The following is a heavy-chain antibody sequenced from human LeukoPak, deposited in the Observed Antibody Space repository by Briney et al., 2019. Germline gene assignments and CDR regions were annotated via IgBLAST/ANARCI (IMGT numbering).Heavy chain of an antibody. J-gene: IGHJ5*02. D-gene: IGHD3-3*01. V-gene: IGHV4-59*02. Sequence: PSETLSLTCAVSGGSVSIYYWTWIRQPPGKGLEWIGSIYNTGSTNYSPSLKSRVTISIDTSKNQFSLKLSSVTAADTAVYYCARSQLRSRLDPWGQGTLVTVSS. CDR2: IYNTGST. CDR3: ARSQLRSRLDP. CDR1: GGSVSIYY.